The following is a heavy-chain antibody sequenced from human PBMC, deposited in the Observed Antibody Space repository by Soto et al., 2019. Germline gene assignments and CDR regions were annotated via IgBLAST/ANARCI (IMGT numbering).Heavy chain of an antibody. J-gene: IGHJ6*02. CDR1: GGTFSSYT. Sequence: QVQLVQSGAEVKKPGSSVKVSCKASGGTFSSYTISWVRQAPGQGLEWMGRIIPILGIANYAQKFQGRVRINADKXXSXAXMELSSLRSEDTAVYYCARGMAAAGKVVPSYYGMDVWGQGTTVTVSS. V-gene: IGHV1-69*02. CDR3: ARGMAAAGKVVPSYYGMDV. CDR2: IIPILGIA. D-gene: IGHD6-13*01.